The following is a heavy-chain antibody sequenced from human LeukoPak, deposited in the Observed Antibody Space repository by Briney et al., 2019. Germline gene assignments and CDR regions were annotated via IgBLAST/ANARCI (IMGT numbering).Heavy chain of an antibody. CDR3: ARDQGYGDILTGWNYYYYGMDV. CDR1: GGSISSYY. V-gene: IGHV4-59*12. D-gene: IGHD3-9*01. J-gene: IGHJ6*02. CDR2: IYHSGST. Sequence: SETLSLTCTVSGGSISSYYWSWIRQPPGKGLEWIGYIYHSGSTNYNPSLKSRVTISVDTSKNQFSLKLSSVTAADTAVYYCARDQGYGDILTGWNYYYYGMDVWGQGTTVTVSS.